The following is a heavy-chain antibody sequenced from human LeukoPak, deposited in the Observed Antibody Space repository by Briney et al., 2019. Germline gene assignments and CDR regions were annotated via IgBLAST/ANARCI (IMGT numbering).Heavy chain of an antibody. D-gene: IGHD3-3*01. V-gene: IGHV1-69*05. Sequence: SVKVSCKASGGTFSSYAISWVRQAPGQGLEWMGGIIPIFGTANYAQKFQGRVTITTDESTSTAYMELSSLRSEDTAVYYCAILPGDFWSGYYKGRTYYYYMDVWGKGTTVTVSS. CDR3: AILPGDFWSGYYKGRTYYYYMDV. J-gene: IGHJ6*03. CDR2: IIPIFGTA. CDR1: GGTFSSYA.